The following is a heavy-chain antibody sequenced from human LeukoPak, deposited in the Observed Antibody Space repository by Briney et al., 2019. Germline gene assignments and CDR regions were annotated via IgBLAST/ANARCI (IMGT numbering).Heavy chain of an antibody. D-gene: IGHD3-22*01. Sequence: SETLSLTCAVYGGSFSGYYWSWIRQPPGKGLEWIGEINHSGSTNYNPSLKSRVTISVDTSKNQFSLKLSSVTAADTAVYYCAKDLVGGYNHLNYYGMDVWGQGTTVTVSS. V-gene: IGHV4-34*01. CDR3: AKDLVGGYNHLNYYGMDV. CDR2: INHSGST. CDR1: GGSFSGYY. J-gene: IGHJ6*02.